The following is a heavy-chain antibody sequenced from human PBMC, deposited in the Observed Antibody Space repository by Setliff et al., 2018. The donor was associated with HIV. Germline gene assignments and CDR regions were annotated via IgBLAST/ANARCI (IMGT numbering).Heavy chain of an antibody. Sequence: GGSLRLSCVASGFTFSTFAMHWVRQAPGKGLEWVSVISYDGSRISYADSVKGRFTISRDDSKNTLFLQLNTLRPEDTAVYYCARDRVEAERGAFDIWGQGTMVTVSS. J-gene: IGHJ3*02. CDR3: ARDRVEAERGAFDI. D-gene: IGHD1-26*01. CDR2: ISYDGSRI. V-gene: IGHV3-30*01. CDR1: GFTFSTFA.